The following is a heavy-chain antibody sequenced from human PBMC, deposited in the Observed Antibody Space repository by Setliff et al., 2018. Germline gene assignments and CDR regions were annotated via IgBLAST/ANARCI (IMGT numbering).Heavy chain of an antibody. D-gene: IGHD3-16*02. J-gene: IGHJ4*02. Sequence: SETLSLTCTVSGGSISASPVYYWSWIRQPPGKGLEFIGYVYYSGTTNYDPSFKSRVTMSVDTSKKQFSLRLRSVTAADTALYFCARGGTYRYFDYWGQGALVTVS. V-gene: IGHV4-59*01. CDR3: ARGGTYRYFDY. CDR1: GGSISASPVYY. CDR2: VYYSGTT.